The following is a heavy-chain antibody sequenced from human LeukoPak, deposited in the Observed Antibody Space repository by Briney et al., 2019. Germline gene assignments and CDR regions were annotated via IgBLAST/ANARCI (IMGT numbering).Heavy chain of an antibody. D-gene: IGHD3-3*01. J-gene: IGHJ6*03. CDR1: GGSFSGYY. CDR2: INHSGST. V-gene: IGHV4-34*01. Sequence: PSETLPLTCAAYGGSFSGYYWSWIRQPPGKGLEWIGEINHSGSTNYNPSLKSRVTISVDTSKNQFSLKLSSVTAADTAVYYCARGHYDFWSGYPRPHMGVWGKGTTVTVSS. CDR3: ARGHYDFWSGYPRPHMGV.